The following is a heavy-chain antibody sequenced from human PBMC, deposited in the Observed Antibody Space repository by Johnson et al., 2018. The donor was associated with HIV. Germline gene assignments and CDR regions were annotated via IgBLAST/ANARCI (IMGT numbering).Heavy chain of an antibody. Sequence: QVQLVESGGGVVQPGGSLRLSCAASGFTFSSYGMHWVRQAPGKGLEWVAVISYDGNNKYYVDSVKGRFTISRDNSKNTLYLQMNSLRAEDTAVYYCAKSAPGYDSSGYRNAFDIWGQGTMVTVSS. J-gene: IGHJ3*02. CDR2: ISYDGNNK. CDR1: GFTFSSYG. D-gene: IGHD3-22*01. CDR3: AKSAPGYDSSGYRNAFDI. V-gene: IGHV3-30*18.